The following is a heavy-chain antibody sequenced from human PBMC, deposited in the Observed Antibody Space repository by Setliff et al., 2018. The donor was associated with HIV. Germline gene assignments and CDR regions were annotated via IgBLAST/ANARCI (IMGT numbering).Heavy chain of an antibody. CDR2: INSDGSDT. V-gene: IGHV3-74*01. J-gene: IGHJ4*02. CDR3: VRDHIQLGSE. CDR1: GFTFSNYW. D-gene: IGHD5-18*01. Sequence: PGESLKISCAASGFTFSNYWMHWVRQAPGKGLVWVSHINSDGSDTSYADSVKGRFTISRDNAKKTLDLQMNNLRAEDTAVYYCVRDHIQLGSEWGQGTLVTVSS.